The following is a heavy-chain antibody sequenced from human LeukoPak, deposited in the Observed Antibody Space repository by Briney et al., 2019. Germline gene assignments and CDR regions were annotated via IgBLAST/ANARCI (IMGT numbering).Heavy chain of an antibody. D-gene: IGHD3-22*01. CDR1: GITLSNYG. J-gene: IGHJ4*02. CDR2: ISDSGGRT. Sequence: GGSLRLSCAVSGITLSNYGMSWVRQAPGKGLEWVAGISDSGGRTNYADSVKGRFTISRDNPKNTLYLQMNSLRAEDTAVYFCAKRGVVIRVILVGFHKEAYYFDYWGQGTLVTVSS. V-gene: IGHV3-23*01. CDR3: AKRGVVIRVILVGFHKEAYYFDY.